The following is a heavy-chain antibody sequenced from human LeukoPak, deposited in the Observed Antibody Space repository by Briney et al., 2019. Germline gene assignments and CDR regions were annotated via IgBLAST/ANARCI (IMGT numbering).Heavy chain of an antibody. Sequence: GGSLRLSCAASGFTFSSYWMHWIRQAPGKGLVWVSRINSDGSSTSYADSVKGRFTISRENAKNTLYLQMNSLRAEDTAVYYCARVGIWVAAAGYDYWGQGTLVTVSS. V-gene: IGHV3-74*01. CDR2: INSDGSST. D-gene: IGHD6-13*01. CDR3: ARVGIWVAAAGYDY. CDR1: GFTFSSYW. J-gene: IGHJ4*02.